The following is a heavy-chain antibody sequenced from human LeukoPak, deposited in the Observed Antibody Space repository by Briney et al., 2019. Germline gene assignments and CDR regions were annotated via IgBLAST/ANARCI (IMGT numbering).Heavy chain of an antibody. CDR2: VYHSGTN. D-gene: IGHD4-17*01. J-gene: IGHJ6*03. V-gene: IGHV4-38-2*01. CDR1: GYSTSNGYY. CDR3: ARHLRYYYHMDV. Sequence: SETLSLTCAVSGYSTSNGYYWGWIRRPPGKGLEWIGSVYHSGTNSYNPSLKSRVTISADTSKNEFSLKLSSVTAADTAVYYCARHLRYYYHMDVWGKGTTVTVSS.